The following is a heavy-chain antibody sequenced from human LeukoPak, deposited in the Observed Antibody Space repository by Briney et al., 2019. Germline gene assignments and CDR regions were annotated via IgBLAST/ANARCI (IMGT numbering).Heavy chain of an antibody. J-gene: IGHJ6*02. CDR2: ISAYNGNT. V-gene: IGHV1-18*01. CDR3: ARDQAITMSYGIDV. Sequence: GASVKVSCKASGYTFTSYGISWVRQAPGQGLEWMGWISAYNGNTNYAQKLQGRVTMTTDTSTSTAYMELRSLRSDDTAVYYCARDQAITMSYGIDVWGQGSTVTVSS. D-gene: IGHD3-22*01. CDR1: GYTFTSYG.